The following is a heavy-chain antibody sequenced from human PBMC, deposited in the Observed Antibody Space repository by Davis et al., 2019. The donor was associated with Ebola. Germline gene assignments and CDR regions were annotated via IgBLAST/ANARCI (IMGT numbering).Heavy chain of an antibody. CDR2: IDRSGST. D-gene: IGHD1-26*01. Sequence: MPSETLSLTCEVYAGSFSGYYWAWIRQPPGRGLEWIGEIDRSGSTNYNPSPKSRATISVDTSRNQFSLKLSSVTAADTAVYYCARTRGLWGPHNGFEPWGQGTLVTVSS. J-gene: IGHJ5*02. CDR3: ARTRGLWGPHNGFEP. V-gene: IGHV4-34*01. CDR1: AGSFSGYY.